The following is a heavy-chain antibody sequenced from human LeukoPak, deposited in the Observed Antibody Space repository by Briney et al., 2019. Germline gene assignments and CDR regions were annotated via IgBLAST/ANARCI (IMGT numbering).Heavy chain of an antibody. V-gene: IGHV3-74*01. Sequence: GGSLRLSCAASGFTFSSYWMHWVRQAPGKGLVWVSRINTDGSSTSYADSVKGRFTISRDNAKNTLYLQMNSLRAGDTAVYYCARGKGGGGTMVRGAAPWDAFDIWGQGTMVTVSS. CDR3: ARGKGGGGTMVRGAAPWDAFDI. CDR2: INTDGSST. J-gene: IGHJ3*02. D-gene: IGHD3-10*01. CDR1: GFTFSSYW.